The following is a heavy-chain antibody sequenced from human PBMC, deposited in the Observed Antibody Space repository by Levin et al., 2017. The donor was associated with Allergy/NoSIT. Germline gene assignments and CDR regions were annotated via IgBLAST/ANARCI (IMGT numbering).Heavy chain of an antibody. CDR3: TTEAYYDFWSGYHLDY. CDR1: GFTFSNAW. Sequence: GGSLRLSCAASGFTFSNAWMSWVRQAPGKGLEWVGRIKSKADGGTTDYAAPVKGRFTFSRDDSKNTLYLQMNSLQTEDTAVYYCTTEAYYDFWSGYHLDYWGQGALVTVSS. D-gene: IGHD3-3*01. V-gene: IGHV3-15*01. J-gene: IGHJ4*02. CDR2: IKSKADGGTT.